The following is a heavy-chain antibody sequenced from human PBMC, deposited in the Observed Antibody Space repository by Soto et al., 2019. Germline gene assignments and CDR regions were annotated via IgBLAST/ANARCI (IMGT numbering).Heavy chain of an antibody. J-gene: IGHJ6*01. D-gene: IGHD6-6*01. CDR2: IYPGDSDT. CDR3: ARHKQLAASLDV. V-gene: IGHV5-51*01. Sequence: WMLKMPGKGLEWMGIIYPGDSDTRYSPSFQGQVTISADKSISAAYLQWGSLKASDTAMYHCARHKQLAASLDVCGPAPPVTVSP.